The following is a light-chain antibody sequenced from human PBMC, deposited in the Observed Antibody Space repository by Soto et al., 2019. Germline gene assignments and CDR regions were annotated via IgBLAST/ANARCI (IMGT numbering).Light chain of an antibody. CDR1: ALPKQY. V-gene: IGLV3-25*03. CDR3: SSYTSSSTLLYV. Sequence: ELTQPPSVSVSPGQTARITCSGDALPKQYGYWYQQKPGQAPILVIFKDSERPSGIPERFSGSRSGTTVTLTISGVQAEDEADYYCSSYTSSSTLLYVFGTGTKVTVL. J-gene: IGLJ1*01. CDR2: KDS.